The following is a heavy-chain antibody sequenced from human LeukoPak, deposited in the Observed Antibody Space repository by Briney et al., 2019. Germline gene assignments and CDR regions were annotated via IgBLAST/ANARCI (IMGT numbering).Heavy chain of an antibody. D-gene: IGHD5-18*01. Sequence: SETLSLTCTVSGGSISNYYWSWIRQPAGKGLEWIGRIYSSGSTNYNPSLKSRGTMSVDTSKNQLSLQLNSVTAADTAVYYCARYTYGNYYFDYWGQGTLVTVSS. V-gene: IGHV4-4*07. CDR1: GGSISNYY. CDR2: IYSSGST. CDR3: ARYTYGNYYFDY. J-gene: IGHJ4*02.